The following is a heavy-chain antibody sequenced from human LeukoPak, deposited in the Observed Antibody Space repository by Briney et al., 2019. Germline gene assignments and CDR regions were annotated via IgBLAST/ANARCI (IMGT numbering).Heavy chain of an antibody. CDR3: ARDLSDYYGSGSYRPIDAFDI. D-gene: IGHD3-10*01. CDR2: INHSGSP. J-gene: IGHJ3*02. CDR1: GGSFSGYY. Sequence: SETLSLTCAVNGGSFSGYYWSWIRQPPGKGLEWIGEINHSGSPNYNPSLKSRVTISIDTTKNQFSLKLSPVTAADTAVYYCARDLSDYYGSGSYRPIDAFDIWGQGTMVTVSS. V-gene: IGHV4-34*01.